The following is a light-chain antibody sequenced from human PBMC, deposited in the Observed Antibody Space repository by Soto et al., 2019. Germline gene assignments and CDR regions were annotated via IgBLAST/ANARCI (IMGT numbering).Light chain of an antibody. CDR1: QSVSSN. J-gene: IGKJ4*01. CDR2: GAS. Sequence: EIVLTQSPATVSLSPGDRATLPCRASQSVSSNKLAWYQQKPGQAPRLLIYGASTRATGIPARFSGSGSGTEFTLTISSLQSEDFAVYYCQQYNNWSPLTFGGGTKVDIK. CDR3: QQYNNWSPLT. V-gene: IGKV3-15*01.